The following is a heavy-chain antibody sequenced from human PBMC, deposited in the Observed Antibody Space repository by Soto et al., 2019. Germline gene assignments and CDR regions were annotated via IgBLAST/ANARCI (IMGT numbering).Heavy chain of an antibody. J-gene: IGHJ4*02. V-gene: IGHV4-39*01. CDR3: ARQGYQLPHIATGWIDY. CDR1: GGSISSGTYY. D-gene: IGHD2-2*01. Sequence: QLQLQESGPGLVKPSETLSLTCTVSGGSISSGTYYWGWIRQPPGKGLEWIGSLHYSGTTYYNPSLKSRVTMSVDTSKNDFSLELSSVTAADTAVYYCARQGYQLPHIATGWIDYWGQGSLVTVSS. CDR2: LHYSGTT.